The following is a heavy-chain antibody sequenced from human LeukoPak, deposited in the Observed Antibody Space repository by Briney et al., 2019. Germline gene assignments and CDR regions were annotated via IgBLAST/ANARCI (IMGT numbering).Heavy chain of an antibody. V-gene: IGHV3-21*01. J-gene: IGHJ3*02. CDR2: ISSSSSYI. Sequence: PGGSLRLSCAASGFTFSSYSMNWVRQAPGKGLEWVSSISSSSSYIYYADSVKGRFTISRDNAKKSLYLQMNSLRAEDTAVYYCAKDREVFWQWLVSWDAFDIWGQGTMVTVSS. CDR1: GFTFSSYS. CDR3: AKDREVFWQWLVSWDAFDI. D-gene: IGHD6-19*01.